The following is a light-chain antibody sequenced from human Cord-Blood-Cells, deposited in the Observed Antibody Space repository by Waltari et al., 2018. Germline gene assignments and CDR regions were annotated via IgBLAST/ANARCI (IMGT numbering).Light chain of an antibody. V-gene: IGLV1-40*01. Sequence: QSVLTQPPSVSGAPGQRVTISCTGTSSNIGAGYAVPWYQQLPGKAPKLLIYGNSKRPSGVPDRFAGSKSGTSASLAITGLQAEDEADYYCQSYDSSLSGSVFGGGTKLTVL. CDR2: GNS. CDR1: SSNIGAGYA. CDR3: QSYDSSLSGSV. J-gene: IGLJ3*02.